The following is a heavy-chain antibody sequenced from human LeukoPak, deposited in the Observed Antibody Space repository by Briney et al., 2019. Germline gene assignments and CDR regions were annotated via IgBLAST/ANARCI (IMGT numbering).Heavy chain of an antibody. V-gene: IGHV4-34*01. Sequence: PSETLSLTCAVYGGSFSGYYWSWIRQPPGKGLEWIGEINHSGSTNYNPSLKSRVTISVDTSKNQFSLKLSSVTDADTAVYYCARGQPRVVTPLYWGQGTLVTVSS. D-gene: IGHD4-23*01. CDR1: GGSFSGYY. CDR3: ARGQPRVVTPLY. CDR2: INHSGST. J-gene: IGHJ4*02.